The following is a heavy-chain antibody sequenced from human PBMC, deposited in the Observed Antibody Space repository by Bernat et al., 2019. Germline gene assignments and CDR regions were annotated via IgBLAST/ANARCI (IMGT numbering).Heavy chain of an antibody. Sequence: QVQLVESGGGVVQPGRSLRLSCAASGFTFSSYAMHWVRQAPGKGLEWGAGISFDGSNKYYADSVKGRFTISRDSSKNTLYLQMNSLRAADTAVYYCARGGCRYGSRWLQSPQSYYYYGMDVWGQGTTVTVAS. CDR3: ARGGCRYGSRWLQSPQSYYYYGMDV. V-gene: IGHV3-30-3*01. D-gene: IGHD5-24*01. CDR2: ISFDGSNK. J-gene: IGHJ6*02. CDR1: GFTFSSYA.